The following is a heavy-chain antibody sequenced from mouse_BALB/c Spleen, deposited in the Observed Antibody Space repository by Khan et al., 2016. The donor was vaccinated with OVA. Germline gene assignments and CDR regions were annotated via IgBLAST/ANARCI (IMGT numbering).Heavy chain of an antibody. D-gene: IGHD2-1*01. CDR2: INSDGDYT. CDR3: ARSPYGNFAY. CDR1: GFTFSTFA. J-gene: IGHJ3*01. V-gene: IGHV5-9-3*01. Sequence: EVQLQESGGGLVKPGGSLKLSCVASGFTFSTFAMSWVRQTPEMRLEWVTTINSDGDYTYYPDSVTGRFTVSRDNARNTLYLQMSSLRSEDTAMYYCARSPYGNFAYWGQGTLVTVSA.